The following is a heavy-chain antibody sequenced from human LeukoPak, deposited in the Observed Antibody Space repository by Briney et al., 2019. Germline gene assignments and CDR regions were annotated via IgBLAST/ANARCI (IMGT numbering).Heavy chain of an antibody. V-gene: IGHV3-74*01. Sequence: GGSLRLSCAASGFTFSSYWIHWVRQAPGKGLVWVSRINSEGSSTSYADSVRGRFTISRDNSRNTLYLQMNSLRAEDTAVYYCAKDDRWLQFCCWGQGTLVTVSA. CDR2: INSEGSST. D-gene: IGHD5-24*01. CDR1: GFTFSSYW. CDR3: AKDDRWLQFCC. J-gene: IGHJ4*02.